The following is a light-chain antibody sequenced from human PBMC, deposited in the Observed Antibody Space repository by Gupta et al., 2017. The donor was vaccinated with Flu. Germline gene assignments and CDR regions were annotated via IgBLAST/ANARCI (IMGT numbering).Light chain of an antibody. CDR2: EDI. CDR1: NIGSKS. CDR3: QAWDSTSAHRV. Sequence: SYVLTQPPSVSVAPGQTARITCGGNNIGSKSVHWYLQKPGQAPVLVVWEDIDRPSGIPERFSGSNSGNTETLKINRVEAGDEADDDSQAWDSTSAHRVCGGGTKLNGL. J-gene: IGLJ3*02. V-gene: IGLV3-21*02.